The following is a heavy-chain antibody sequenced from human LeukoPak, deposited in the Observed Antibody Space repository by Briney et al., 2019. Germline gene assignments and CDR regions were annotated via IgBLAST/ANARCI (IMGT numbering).Heavy chain of an antibody. Sequence: SETLSLTCTVSGGSISSYYWSWVRQPPGKGLEWIGYIYYSGSTNYNPSLKSRVTMSVDTSKNQFSLKLSSVTAADTAVYYCARADILTGYPFDYWGQGTLVTVSS. J-gene: IGHJ4*02. V-gene: IGHV4-59*12. CDR1: GGSISSYY. CDR2: IYYSGST. D-gene: IGHD3-9*01. CDR3: ARADILTGYPFDY.